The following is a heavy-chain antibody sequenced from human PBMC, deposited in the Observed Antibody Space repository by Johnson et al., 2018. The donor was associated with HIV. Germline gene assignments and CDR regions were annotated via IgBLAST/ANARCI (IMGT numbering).Heavy chain of an antibody. Sequence: VQLVESGGGLVQPWGSLRLSCAASGFTVSSNYMSWVRQAPGKGLEWVSVIYSDGTTYYADSVKGRFTISRDNSKNTLSLQMNSLRAEDTAVYYCAKLRDYYDSSGWPNAFDIWGQGTMVTVSS. J-gene: IGHJ3*02. CDR2: IYSDGTT. CDR1: GFTVSSNY. D-gene: IGHD3-22*01. V-gene: IGHV3-66*01. CDR3: AKLRDYYDSSGWPNAFDI.